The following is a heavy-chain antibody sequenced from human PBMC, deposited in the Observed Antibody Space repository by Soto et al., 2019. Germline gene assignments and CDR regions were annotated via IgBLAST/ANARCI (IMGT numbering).Heavy chain of an antibody. V-gene: IGHV3-72*01. CDR2: IRNRANSYTT. J-gene: IGHJ4*02. CDR3: TRSGGYYDSSPDY. CDR1: GFTFRDYY. D-gene: IGHD3-22*01. Sequence: EVQVVESGGGLVQPGGSLRLSCAASGFTFRDYYMDWVRQAPGKGLEWVGRIRNRANSYTTEYAASVKGRVTISRDDSKNSLYLQMNSLKTEDTDVYYCTRSGGYYDSSPDYWGQGTLVTVSS.